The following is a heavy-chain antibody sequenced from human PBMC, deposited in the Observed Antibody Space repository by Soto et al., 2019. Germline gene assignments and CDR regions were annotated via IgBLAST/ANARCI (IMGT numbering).Heavy chain of an antibody. CDR1: GYTFTSYG. CDR2: ISAYNGNT. J-gene: IGHJ3*02. D-gene: IGHD5-18*01. CDR3: ARVRGRGAPPSVSGYSYGYGSGRDAFDI. V-gene: IGHV1-18*01. Sequence: ASVKVSCKASGYTFTSYGISWVRQAPGQGLEWMGWISAYNGNTNYAQKLQGRVTMTTDTSTSTAYMELRSLRSDDTAVYYCARVRGRGAPPSVSGYSYGYGSGRDAFDIWGQGTMVSVSS.